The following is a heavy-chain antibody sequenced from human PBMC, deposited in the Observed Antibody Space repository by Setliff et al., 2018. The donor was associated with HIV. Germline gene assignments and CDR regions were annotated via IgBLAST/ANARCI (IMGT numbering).Heavy chain of an antibody. CDR3: ARAAYSGTYLWEPATDL. CDR2: IYYSGST. V-gene: IGHV4-39*01. J-gene: IGHJ2*01. Sequence: ETLSLTCSVSGGSISSSSYYWGWIRQPPGKGLEWIGSIYYSGSTYYNPSLKSRVTISVDTSKNQLSLNLSSVTAADTAVYYCARAAYSGTYLWEPATDLWGRGTLVTVSS. CDR1: GGSISSSSYY. D-gene: IGHD1-26*01.